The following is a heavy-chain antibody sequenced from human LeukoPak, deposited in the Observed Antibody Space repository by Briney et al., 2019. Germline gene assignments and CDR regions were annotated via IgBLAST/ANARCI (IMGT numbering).Heavy chain of an antibody. CDR2: ISGSGGST. V-gene: IGHV3-23*01. CDR3: AKEVVVGYYDSSGSPPI. Sequence: GGSLRLSCAASGFTFSSYAMSWVRQAPGKGLEWVSAISGSGGSTYYADSVKGRFTISRDNSKDTLYLQMNSLRAEDTAVYYCAKEVVVGYYDSSGSPPIWGQGTLVTVSS. J-gene: IGHJ4*02. CDR1: GFTFSSYA. D-gene: IGHD3-22*01.